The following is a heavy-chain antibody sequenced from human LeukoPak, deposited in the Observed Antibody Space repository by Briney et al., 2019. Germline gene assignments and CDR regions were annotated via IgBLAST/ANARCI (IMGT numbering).Heavy chain of an antibody. Sequence: PSETLSLTCTVSGGSISSYYWSWIRQPPGKGLEWIGYIYYSGSTNYNPSLRSRVTISVDTSKNQFSLKLSSVTAADMAVYYCARHDTMIGVAYAFDIWGQGTMVTVSS. J-gene: IGHJ3*02. V-gene: IGHV4-59*08. CDR2: IYYSGST. CDR1: GGSISSYY. D-gene: IGHD3-22*01. CDR3: ARHDTMIGVAYAFDI.